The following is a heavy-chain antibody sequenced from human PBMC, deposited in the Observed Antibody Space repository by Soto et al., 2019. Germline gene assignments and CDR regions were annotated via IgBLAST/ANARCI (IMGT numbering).Heavy chain of an antibody. D-gene: IGHD6-19*01. CDR3: ANSNGRYTQKRRGWLGTNAGNWFDP. CDR1: GFTFDDYA. J-gene: IGHJ5*02. V-gene: IGHV3-23*04. CDR2: ISGSGGST. Sequence: EVQLVESGGGLVQPGRSLRLSCAASGFTFDDYAMHWVRQAPGKGLEWVSGISGSGGSTYYADSVKGRFTISRDNSKNTLYLQMNSLRAEDTAVYYCANSNGRYTQKRRGWLGTNAGNWFDPWGQGTLVTVSS.